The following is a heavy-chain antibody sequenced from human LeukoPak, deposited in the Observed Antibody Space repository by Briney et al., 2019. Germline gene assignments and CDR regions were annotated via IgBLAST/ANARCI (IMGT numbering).Heavy chain of an antibody. V-gene: IGHV3-72*01. CDR2: TRNKANSYTT. D-gene: IGHD2-2*01. J-gene: IGHJ5*02. CDR3: ARVVYEGPADPWSWFDP. CDR1: GFTFSSYA. Sequence: GGSLRLSCAASGFTFSSYAMSWVRQAPGKGLEWVGRTRNKANSYTTEYAASVKGRFTISRDDSKNSLYLQMNSLKTEDTAVYYCARVVYEGPADPWSWFDPWGQGTLVTVSS.